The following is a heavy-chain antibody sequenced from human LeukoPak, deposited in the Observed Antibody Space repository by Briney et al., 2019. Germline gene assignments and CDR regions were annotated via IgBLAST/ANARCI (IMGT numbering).Heavy chain of an antibody. V-gene: IGHV4-30-4*01. Sequence: SQTLSLTCTVSGGSISSGDYYWSWLRQPPGKGLEWIGYIYYSGSTYYNPSLKSRVTISVDTSKNQFSLKLSSVTAADTAVYYCARAVGDANYYYYGMDVWGQGTTVTVSS. J-gene: IGHJ6*02. CDR3: ARAVGDANYYYYGMDV. D-gene: IGHD2-21*02. CDR2: IYYSGST. CDR1: GGSISSGDYY.